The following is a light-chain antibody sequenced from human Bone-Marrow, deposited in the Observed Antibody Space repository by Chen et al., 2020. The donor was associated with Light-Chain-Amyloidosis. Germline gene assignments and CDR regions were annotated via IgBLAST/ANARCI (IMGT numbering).Light chain of an antibody. CDR3: QSADSSGTYEVI. V-gene: IGLV3-25*03. CDR2: RDT. Sequence: SYELTQPPSVSVSPGQTARITCSGDDLPTKYAYWYQQKPGQAPVLVIHRDTERPSWISERFSGSSSWTTATLTISGGQAEDEADYHCQSADSSGTYEVIFGGGTKLTVL. J-gene: IGLJ2*01. CDR1: DLPTKY.